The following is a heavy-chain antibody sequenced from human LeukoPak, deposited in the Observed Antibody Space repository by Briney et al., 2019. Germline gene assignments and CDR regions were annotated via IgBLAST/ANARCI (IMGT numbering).Heavy chain of an antibody. CDR1: GFTFSSYW. CDR2: LNSDGSST. J-gene: IGHJ4*02. CDR3: AKSVVAGVYGSFDY. D-gene: IGHD2-15*01. Sequence: GGSLRLSCAASGFTFSSYWMHWVRQAPGKGLVWVSRLNSDGSSTGYADSVKGRFTISRDNAKNTLYLQMNSLRAEDTAVYYCAKSVVAGVYGSFDYWGQGTLVTVSS. V-gene: IGHV3-74*01.